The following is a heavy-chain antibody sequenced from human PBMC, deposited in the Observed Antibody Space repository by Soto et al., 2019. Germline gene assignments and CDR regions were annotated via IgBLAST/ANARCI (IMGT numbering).Heavy chain of an antibody. J-gene: IGHJ6*03. CDR3: ASPRPAVGAYYYYMDV. CDR1: GGSISSSSYY. V-gene: IGHV4-39*01. CDR2: IYYSGST. D-gene: IGHD3-10*01. Sequence: SETLSLTCTVSGGSISSSSYYWGWIRQPPGKGLEWIGSIYYSGSTYYNPSLKSRVTISVDTSKNQFSLKLSSVTAADTAVYYCASPRPAVGAYYYYMDVWGTGTTVTASS.